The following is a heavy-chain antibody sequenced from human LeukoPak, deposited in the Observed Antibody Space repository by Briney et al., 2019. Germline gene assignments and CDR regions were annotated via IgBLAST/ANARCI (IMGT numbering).Heavy chain of an antibody. D-gene: IGHD7-27*01. CDR2: IYYSGST. V-gene: IGHV4-31*03. J-gene: IGHJ4*02. CDR1: GGSISSGGYY. Sequence: SETLSLTCTVSGGSISSGGYYWSWIRQHPGRGLEWIGYIYYSGSTYYNPSLKSRVTISVDTSKNQFSLKLSSVTAADTAVYYCARDGGWGSVEYWGQGTLVTVSS. CDR3: ARDGGWGSVEY.